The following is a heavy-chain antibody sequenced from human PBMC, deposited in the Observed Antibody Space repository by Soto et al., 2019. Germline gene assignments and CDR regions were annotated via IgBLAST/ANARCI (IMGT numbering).Heavy chain of an antibody. CDR3: ARDVHRYSSSWYRGNWFGP. CDR1: GGSISSGGYY. CDR2: IYYSGST. D-gene: IGHD6-13*01. V-gene: IGHV4-31*03. Sequence: SETLSLTCTVSGGSISSGGYYWSWIRQHPGKGLEWIGYIYYSGSTYYNPSLKSRVTISVDTSKNQFSLKLSSVTAADTAVYYCARDVHRYSSSWYRGNWFGPWGQGTLVTVSS. J-gene: IGHJ5*02.